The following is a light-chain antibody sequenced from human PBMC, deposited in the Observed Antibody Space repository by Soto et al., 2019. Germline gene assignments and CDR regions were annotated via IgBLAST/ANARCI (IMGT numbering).Light chain of an antibody. CDR3: QQHINWPLT. CDR1: QSVTSN. V-gene: IGKV3D-15*01. Sequence: IVMKHSPATLSVSPGERVTLHSRASQSVTSNLAWYQHKPGQSPRLLIYRASARATGIPARFSGSGSGADFTLTISSLEPGDFALYYCQQHINWPLTFGGGTKVDI. CDR2: RAS. J-gene: IGKJ4*01.